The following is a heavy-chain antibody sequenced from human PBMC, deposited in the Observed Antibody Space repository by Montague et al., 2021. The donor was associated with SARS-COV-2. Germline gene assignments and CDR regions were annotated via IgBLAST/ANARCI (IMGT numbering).Heavy chain of an antibody. J-gene: IGHJ4*02. CDR3: TRDVVAAPGTFDY. CDR1: GDSLSSGSYY. V-gene: IGHV4-61*02. Sequence: TLSLTCSVSGDSLSSGSYYWSWIRQPAGKGLEWIGRIYRGGSPNYXPSLKSRVTISGDMSKNQFSLNVSSVTAADTAVYYCTRDVVAAPGTFDYWGQGTLVTVSS. CDR2: IYRGGSP. D-gene: IGHD6-13*01.